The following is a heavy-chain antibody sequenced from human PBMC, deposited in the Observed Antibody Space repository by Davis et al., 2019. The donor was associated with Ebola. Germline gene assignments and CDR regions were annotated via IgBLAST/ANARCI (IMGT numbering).Heavy chain of an antibody. J-gene: IGHJ4*02. CDR3: AKPTIYWNYFPIDY. D-gene: IGHD1-7*01. CDR1: GFTFSSYA. Sequence: GGSLRLSCAASGFTFSSYAMHWVRQAPGKGLEWVAVISYDGSNKYYADSVKGRFTISRDNSKNTLYLQMNSLRAEDTAVYYCAKPTIYWNYFPIDYWGQGTLVTVSS. CDR2: ISYDGSNK. V-gene: IGHV3-30-3*02.